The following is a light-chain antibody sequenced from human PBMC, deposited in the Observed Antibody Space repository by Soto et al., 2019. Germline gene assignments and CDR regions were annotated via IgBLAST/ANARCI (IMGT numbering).Light chain of an antibody. CDR3: SSYAGSNNYV. V-gene: IGLV2-8*01. CDR2: EVS. CDR1: SSDVGGYNY. J-gene: IGLJ1*01. Sequence: QSVLTQPPSASGSPGQSVTISCTGTSSDVGGYNYVSWYQQHPGKAPKLMIYEVSKRPSGVPDRFSGSKSGNTAPLTVSGLQAEDEADYYCSSYAGSNNYVFGTGTKVTLL.